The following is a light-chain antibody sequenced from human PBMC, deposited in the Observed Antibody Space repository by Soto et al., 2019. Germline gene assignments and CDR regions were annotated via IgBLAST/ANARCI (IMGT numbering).Light chain of an antibody. CDR3: CSYAGTSTHTV. V-gene: IGLV2-23*02. CDR1: SSDVGSYKL. J-gene: IGLJ7*01. Sequence: QSALTQPASVSGSPGQSITISCTGTSSDVGSYKLVSWYQQHPGKAPKLMISEVSKRPSGISDRFSGSKSGSTASLTISGLQAEDEADYYCCSYAGTSTHTVFGGGTKLIVL. CDR2: EVS.